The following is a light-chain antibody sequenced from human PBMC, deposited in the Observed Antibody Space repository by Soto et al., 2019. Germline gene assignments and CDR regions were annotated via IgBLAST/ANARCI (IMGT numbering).Light chain of an antibody. CDR2: EVS. V-gene: IGLV2-14*01. CDR3: SSYISSTTPV. CDR1: SSDVGGYAY. J-gene: IGLJ2*01. Sequence: QSALTQPAAVSGSPGQTITISCTGTSSDVGGYAYVSWYQQYPGKVPKLVISEVSNRPSGVSHRFSGSRSGNTASLTISGLQAEDEADYHCSSYISSTTPVFGGGTKLTVL.